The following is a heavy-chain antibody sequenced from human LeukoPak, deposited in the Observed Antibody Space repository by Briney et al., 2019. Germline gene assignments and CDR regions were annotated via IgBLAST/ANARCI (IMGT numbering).Heavy chain of an antibody. Sequence: PSETLSLTCTVSGGSISSSSYYWGWIRQPPGKGLEWIGSIYYSGSTYYNPSLKSRVTMLVDTSKNQFSLKLTAVTAADTAVYYCARGTPGAGHFDYWGQGSLVTVSS. CDR2: IYYSGST. V-gene: IGHV4-39*07. J-gene: IGHJ4*02. D-gene: IGHD7-27*01. CDR1: GGSISSSSYY. CDR3: ARGTPGAGHFDY.